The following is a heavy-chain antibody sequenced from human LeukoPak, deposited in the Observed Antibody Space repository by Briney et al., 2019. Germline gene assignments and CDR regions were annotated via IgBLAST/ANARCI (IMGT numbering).Heavy chain of an antibody. Sequence: WASVKVSCKASGYTFTGYHIHWVRQAPGQGLEWMGRINPYSGDTNFAQKFQGRVTMTRDTSITTAYMDLSSLTPDDTAVYFCARDQGSLTRSWYTGYCGQGTQVTVSS. D-gene: IGHD6-13*01. V-gene: IGHV1-2*06. J-gene: IGHJ4*02. CDR2: INPYSGDT. CDR1: GYTFTGYH. CDR3: ARDQGSLTRSWYTGY.